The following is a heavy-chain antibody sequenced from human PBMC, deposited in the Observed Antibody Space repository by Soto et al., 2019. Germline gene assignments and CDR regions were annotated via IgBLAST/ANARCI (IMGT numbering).Heavy chain of an antibody. V-gene: IGHV1-69*02. CDR1: GGTFSSYT. D-gene: IGHD2-2*01. J-gene: IGHJ4*02. CDR3: ARLNGCSSTSCYPGGGFDY. Sequence: QVQLVQSGAEVKKPGSSVKVSCKASGGTFSSYTISWVRQAPGQGLEWMGRIIPILGIANYAQKFQGRVTITADKSTSTAYMELSSLRSEDTAVYYCARLNGCSSTSCYPGGGFDYWGQGTLVTVSS. CDR2: IIPILGIA.